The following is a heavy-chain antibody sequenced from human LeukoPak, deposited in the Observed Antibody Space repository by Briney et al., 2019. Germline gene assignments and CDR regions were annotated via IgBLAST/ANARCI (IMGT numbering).Heavy chain of an antibody. CDR2: IYYSGST. D-gene: IGHD1-14*01. J-gene: IGHJ4*02. Sequence: PSETLSLTCTVSGGSISSYYWSWIRQPPGKGLEWIGYIYYSGSTNYNPSLKSRVTISVDTSKNQFSLKLSSVTAADTAVYYCARAVAEFDYWGQGTPVTVSS. V-gene: IGHV4-59*01. CDR3: ARAVAEFDY. CDR1: GGSISSYY.